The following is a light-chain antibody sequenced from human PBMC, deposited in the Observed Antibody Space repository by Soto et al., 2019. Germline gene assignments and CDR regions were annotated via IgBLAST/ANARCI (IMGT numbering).Light chain of an antibody. CDR3: QHYGRSPPFT. J-gene: IGKJ2*01. CDR2: GAS. Sequence: EIVLTQSPGTLSLSPGERATLSCRASQSVSSTYLAWYQQKPGQAPRLLMYGASNRATGIPDRFSGSGSGTDFTHTITRLEPEDFAVYFCQHYGRSPPFTFGQGTKVEIK. V-gene: IGKV3-20*01. CDR1: QSVSSTY.